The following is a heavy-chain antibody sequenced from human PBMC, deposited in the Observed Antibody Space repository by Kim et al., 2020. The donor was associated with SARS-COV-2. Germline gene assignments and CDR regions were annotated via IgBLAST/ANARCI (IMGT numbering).Heavy chain of an antibody. J-gene: IGHJ6*02. Sequence: SETLSLTCTVSGGSIGSSSHYWGWVRQPPGKGLEWLGSISYSGTTHYNPSLKGRVTISADTSKNQFSLILSSVTAADTAVYYCATHQPLTGSLSVDVWGQGTTVTVSS. V-gene: IGHV4-39*01. CDR2: ISYSGTT. D-gene: IGHD3-9*01. CDR3: ATHQPLTGSLSVDV. CDR1: GGSIGSSSHY.